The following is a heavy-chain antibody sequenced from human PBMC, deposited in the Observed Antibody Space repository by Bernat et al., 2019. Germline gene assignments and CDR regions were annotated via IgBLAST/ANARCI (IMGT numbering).Heavy chain of an antibody. CDR2: IYYSGST. CDR3: ARYTVTTVNYFDY. V-gene: IGHV4-59*01. D-gene: IGHD4-17*01. Sequence: QVQLQESGPGLVKPSETLSLTCTVSGGSISSYYWSWIRQPPGKGLEWIGYIYYSGSTNYNPSLKSRVTISVDTSKNQFSLKLSSVTAADTAVYYCARYTVTTVNYFDYWGQGTLVTVSS. CDR1: GGSISSYY. J-gene: IGHJ4*02.